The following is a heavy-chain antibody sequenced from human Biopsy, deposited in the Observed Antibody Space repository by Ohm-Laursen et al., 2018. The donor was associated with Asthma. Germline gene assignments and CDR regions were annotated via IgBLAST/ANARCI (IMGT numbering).Heavy chain of an antibody. Sequence: GTLSLTCTVSGGSISSSSYYWGWIRQPPGKGLEWIGSIYYNGRTYYNPSLKSRVTISVDTSKKQLSLQLSSVTAADTAVYYCARWGSFGFDYWGQGTLVTVSS. D-gene: IGHD7-27*01. CDR2: IYYNGRT. V-gene: IGHV4-39*07. J-gene: IGHJ4*02. CDR3: ARWGSFGFDY. CDR1: GGSISSSSYY.